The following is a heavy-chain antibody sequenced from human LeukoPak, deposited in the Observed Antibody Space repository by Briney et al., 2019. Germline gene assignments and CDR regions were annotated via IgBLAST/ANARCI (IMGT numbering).Heavy chain of an antibody. CDR3: ARSTPYSSSWHFYYYGMDV. Sequence: ASVTVSCKASGYTFTSYAMHWVRQAPGQRLEWMGWINAGNGNTKYSQKFQGRVTITRDTSASTAYMELSSLRSEDTAVYYCARSTPYSSSWHFYYYGMDVWGQGTTVTVSS. D-gene: IGHD6-13*01. J-gene: IGHJ6*02. CDR1: GYTFTSYA. V-gene: IGHV1-3*01. CDR2: INAGNGNT.